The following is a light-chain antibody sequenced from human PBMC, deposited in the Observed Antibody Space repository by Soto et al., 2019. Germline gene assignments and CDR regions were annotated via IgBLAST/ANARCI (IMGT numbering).Light chain of an antibody. J-gene: IGLJ2*01. Sequence: QSVLTQPPSASWTPGQRVTISCSGSSSNIGSNYVYWYQQLPGTAPKLLIYRNNQRPSGVPDRFSGSKSGTSASLAISGLRSEDEADYYCAAWDDSLSRVVFGGGTKVTVL. CDR1: SSNIGSNY. CDR2: RNN. CDR3: AAWDDSLSRVV. V-gene: IGLV1-47*01.